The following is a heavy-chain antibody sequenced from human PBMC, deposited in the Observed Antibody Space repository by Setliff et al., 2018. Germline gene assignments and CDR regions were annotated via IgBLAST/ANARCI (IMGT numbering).Heavy chain of an antibody. Sequence: PSETLSLTCSVSGGSVSSGSYYWGWIRQPPGKGLEWIGSIFHSGDTSYNPSLKSRVTMSVDMSRNQFSLKLSSVTAADTAVYSCARHVGIRGRGYNYYYYYMDVWGKGTTVTVSS. J-gene: IGHJ6*03. CDR2: IFHSGDT. V-gene: IGHV4-39*01. D-gene: IGHD3-10*01. CDR3: ARHVGIRGRGYNYYYYYMDV. CDR1: GGSVSSGSYY.